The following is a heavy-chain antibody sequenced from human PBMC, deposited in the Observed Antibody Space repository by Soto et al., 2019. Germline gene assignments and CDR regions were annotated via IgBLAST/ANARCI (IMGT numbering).Heavy chain of an antibody. CDR2: IIPILGIA. Sequence: QVQLAQSGAEVKKPGSSVKVSCKASGGTFSSYTISWVRQAPGQGLEWMGRIIPILGIANYAQKFQGRVTITADKSTSTAYMELSSLRSEDTAVYYCARSPFYGDYDYYYYGMDVWGQGTTVTVSS. V-gene: IGHV1-69*02. D-gene: IGHD4-17*01. J-gene: IGHJ6*02. CDR3: ARSPFYGDYDYYYYGMDV. CDR1: GGTFSSYT.